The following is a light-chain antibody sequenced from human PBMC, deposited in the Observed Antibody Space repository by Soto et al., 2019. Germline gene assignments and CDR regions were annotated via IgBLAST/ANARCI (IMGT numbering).Light chain of an antibody. CDR1: SRDIGGYDR. CDR3: SSSSDTNTRV. Sequence: QSALTQPPSASGSPGQAVTISCTGTSRDIGGYDRVSWYQVRPGEAPQLIIYNVNGRPSGVPRRFYGSKSGNTASLTVSGLQAVDDSDYSCSSSSDTNTRVLGTGNKVTVL. V-gene: IGLV2-8*01. J-gene: IGLJ1*01. CDR2: NVN.